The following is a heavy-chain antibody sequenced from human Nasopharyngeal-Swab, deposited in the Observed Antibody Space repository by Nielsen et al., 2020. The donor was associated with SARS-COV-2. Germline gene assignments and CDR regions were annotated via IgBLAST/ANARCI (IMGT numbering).Heavy chain of an antibody. D-gene: IGHD2-2*01. CDR3: ARRGYCSTTSCLYGLDV. CDR1: EYTFTNYW. Sequence: GKSLKISCKGSEYTFTNYWIAWVRQMPGKGLEWMGIIYPDDSDTRYSPSFQGQVTISADKSISTAYLQWSSLKASDSAMYYCARRGYCSTTSCLYGLDVWGQGTTVTVSS. J-gene: IGHJ6*02. V-gene: IGHV5-51*01. CDR2: IYPDDSDT.